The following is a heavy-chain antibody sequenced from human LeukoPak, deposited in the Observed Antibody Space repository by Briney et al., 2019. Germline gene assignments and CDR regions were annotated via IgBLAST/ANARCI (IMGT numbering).Heavy chain of an antibody. CDR3: ARVVPDVYYFDY. V-gene: IGHV3-21*01. CDR1: GFTFSSYS. J-gene: IGHJ4*02. Sequence: GGSLRLSCAASGFTFSSYSMNWVRQAPGEGLEWVSSISSSSSYIYYADSVKGRFTISRDNAKNSLYLQMNSLRAEDTAVYYCARVVPDVYYFDYWGQGTLVTVSS. D-gene: IGHD3-16*01. CDR2: ISSSSSYI.